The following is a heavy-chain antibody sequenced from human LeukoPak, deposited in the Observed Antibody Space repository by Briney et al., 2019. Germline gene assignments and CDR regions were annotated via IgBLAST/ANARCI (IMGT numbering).Heavy chain of an antibody. CDR3: AKSSYYDSSGYYREYYFDY. V-gene: IGHV3-23*01. J-gene: IGHJ4*02. D-gene: IGHD3-22*01. CDR2: ISGSGGST. CDR1: GVTLSTYA. Sequence: GGSLRLSCEASGVTLSTYAMSWVRQAPGKGLEWVSAISGSGGSTNYADSVKGRVTVSRDNSKSTLYLQMNSLRAEDTAVYYCAKSSYYDSSGYYREYYFDYWGQGTLVTVSS.